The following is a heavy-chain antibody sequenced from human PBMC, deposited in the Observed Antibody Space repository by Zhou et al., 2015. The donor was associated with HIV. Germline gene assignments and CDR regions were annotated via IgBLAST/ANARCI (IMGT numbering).Heavy chain of an antibody. V-gene: IGHV1-69*01. Sequence: QVQLVQSGAEVKKPGSSVKVSCKTSGDIFSNFAVSWVRQGPGQGLEWMGGIIPIFGTANYAQKFQGRVTITADESTSTAYMELSSLRSEDTAVYYCARGREYSSSYDFDYWGQGTLVTVSS. CDR3: ARGREYSSSYDFDY. CDR1: GDIFSNFA. J-gene: IGHJ4*02. D-gene: IGHD6-6*01. CDR2: IIPIFGTA.